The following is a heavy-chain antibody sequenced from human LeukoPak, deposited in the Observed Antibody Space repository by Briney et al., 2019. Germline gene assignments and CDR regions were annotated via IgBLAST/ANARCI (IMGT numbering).Heavy chain of an antibody. Sequence: GASVKVSCKASGYTFTSYAMNWVRQAPGQRLEWMGWINAGNGNTKYSQEFQGRVTITRDTSARTAYMELSSLRSEDMAVYYCARGVLRFFPNWFDPWGQGTLVTVSS. CDR1: GYTFTSYA. V-gene: IGHV1-3*03. J-gene: IGHJ5*02. CDR3: ARGVLRFFPNWFDP. CDR2: INAGNGNT. D-gene: IGHD3-3*01.